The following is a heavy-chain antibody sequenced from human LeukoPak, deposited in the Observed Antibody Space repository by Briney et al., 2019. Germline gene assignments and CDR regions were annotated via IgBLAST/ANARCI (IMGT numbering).Heavy chain of an antibody. Sequence: KPGGSLRLSCAASGFTFSDYYMSWIRQAPGKGLEWVSYISSSSSYTNYADSVKGRFTISRDNAKNSLYLQMNSLRAEDTAVYYCARPAGARRELLKAYFDYWGQGTLVTVSS. J-gene: IGHJ4*02. CDR1: GFTFSDYY. CDR2: ISSSSSYT. V-gene: IGHV3-11*03. D-gene: IGHD1-26*01. CDR3: ARPAGARRELLKAYFDY.